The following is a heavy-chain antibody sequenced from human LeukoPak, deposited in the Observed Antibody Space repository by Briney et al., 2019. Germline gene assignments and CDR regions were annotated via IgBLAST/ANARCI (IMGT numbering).Heavy chain of an antibody. V-gene: IGHV4-34*01. CDR2: INHSGST. Sequence: PSETLSLTCAVYGGSFSGYHWSWIRQPPGKGLEWIGEINHSGSTNYNPSLKSRVTISVDTSKNQFSLKLSSVTAADTAVYYCARRCSSTSCRDYWGQGTLVTVSS. J-gene: IGHJ4*02. CDR3: ARRCSSTSCRDY. D-gene: IGHD2-2*01. CDR1: GGSFSGYH.